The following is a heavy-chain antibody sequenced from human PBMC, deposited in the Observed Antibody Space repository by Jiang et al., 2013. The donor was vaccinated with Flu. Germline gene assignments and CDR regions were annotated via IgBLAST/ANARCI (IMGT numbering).Heavy chain of an antibody. CDR3: TTVVGARYFDWLLPDADY. CDR2: IRSKAYGGTT. J-gene: IGHJ4*02. Sequence: VQLLESGGGLVQPGRSLRLSCTASGFTFGDYAMSWVRQAPGKGLEWVGFIRSKAYGGTTEYAASVKGRFTISRDDSKNTLYLQMNSLKTEDTAVYYCTTVVGARYFDWLLPDADYWGQGTLVHRLL. D-gene: IGHD3-9*01. CDR1: GFTFGDYA. V-gene: IGHV3-49*04.